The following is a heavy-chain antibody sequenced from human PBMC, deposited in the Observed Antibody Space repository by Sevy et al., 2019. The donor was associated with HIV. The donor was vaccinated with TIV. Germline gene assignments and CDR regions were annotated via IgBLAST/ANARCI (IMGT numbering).Heavy chain of an antibody. CDR2: TFYRSNWYN. CDR1: GDSVSSNNAA. CDR3: ARDGLTYGGMDV. V-gene: IGHV6-1*01. Sequence: QSQTLSLTCAISGDSVSSNNAAWNWIRQSPSRGLEWLGRTFYRSNWYNDYAVSVKGRITINPDTSKNQLSLQLTSVTPEDTAVYYCARDGLTYGGMDVWGQRTTVTVSS. J-gene: IGHJ6*02. D-gene: IGHD1-20*01.